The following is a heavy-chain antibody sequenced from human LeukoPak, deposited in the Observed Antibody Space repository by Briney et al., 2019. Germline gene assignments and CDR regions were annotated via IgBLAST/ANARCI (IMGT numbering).Heavy chain of an antibody. V-gene: IGHV3-30*18. Sequence: GRSLRLSCAASGFTFSSYGMHWVRQAPGKGLEWVAVISYDGSNKYYADSVKGRFTISRDNSKNMLYLQMNSLRAEDTAVYYCAKDADLDYYGSGSPFDYWGQGTLVTVSS. CDR1: GFTFSSYG. CDR2: ISYDGSNK. D-gene: IGHD3-10*01. J-gene: IGHJ4*02. CDR3: AKDADLDYYGSGSPFDY.